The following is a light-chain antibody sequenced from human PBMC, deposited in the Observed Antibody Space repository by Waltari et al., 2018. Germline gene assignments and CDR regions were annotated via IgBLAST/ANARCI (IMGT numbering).Light chain of an antibody. Sequence: DIQMTQSPSSLSASLGDRVIITCRASQTISTSLNLYQHTPGKGPKLLISGASILQSGAPSRFSGSGSGTDFSLTISDLQPEDFATYYCQQNYDDPTFGQGTKV. CDR2: GAS. CDR1: QTISTS. CDR3: QQNYDDPT. J-gene: IGKJ1*01. V-gene: IGKV1-39*01.